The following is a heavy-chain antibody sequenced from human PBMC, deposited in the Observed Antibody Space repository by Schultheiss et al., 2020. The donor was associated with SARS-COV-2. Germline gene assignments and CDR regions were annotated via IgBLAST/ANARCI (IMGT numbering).Heavy chain of an antibody. Sequence: GGSLRLSCAASGFTFSDYYMSWIRQAPGKGLEWVSYISSSTTYIYYTDSVKGRFTISRDNAKNSLYLQMNSLRAEDTALYYCAKVSVTGLISDIYYFDDWGQGTPVTVSS. CDR2: ISSSTTYI. CDR1: GFTFSDYY. V-gene: IGHV3-11*05. D-gene: IGHD6-19*01. CDR3: AKVSVTGLISDIYYFDD. J-gene: IGHJ4*02.